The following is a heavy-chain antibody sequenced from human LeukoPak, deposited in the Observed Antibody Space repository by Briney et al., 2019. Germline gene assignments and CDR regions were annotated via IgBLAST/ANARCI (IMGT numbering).Heavy chain of an antibody. CDR2: IKQDGSEK. CDR3: ARDQNYGDYWENYMDV. Sequence: PGGSLRLSCAASGFTFSSYWMSWVRQAPGKGLEWVANIKQDGSEKYYVDSVKGRFTISRDNTKNSLYLQMNSLRAEDTAVYYCARDQNYGDYWENYMDVWGKGTTVTVSS. V-gene: IGHV3-7*01. J-gene: IGHJ6*03. D-gene: IGHD4-17*01. CDR1: GFTFSSYW.